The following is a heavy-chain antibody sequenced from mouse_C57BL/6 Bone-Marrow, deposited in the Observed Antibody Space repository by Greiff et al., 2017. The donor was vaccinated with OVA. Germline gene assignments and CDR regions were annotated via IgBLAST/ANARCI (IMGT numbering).Heavy chain of an antibody. CDR2: IDPSDSYT. D-gene: IGHD1-1*01. CDR1: GYTFTSYW. J-gene: IGHJ2*01. CDR3: AREVVRY. V-gene: IGHV1-50*01. Sequence: VQLQQPGAELVKPGASVKLSCKASGYTFTSYWMQWVKQRPGQGLEWIGEIDPSDSYTNYDQKFKGKATLTVDTSSSTAYMQLSSLTSEDAAVCYCAREVVRYWGQGTTLTVTS.